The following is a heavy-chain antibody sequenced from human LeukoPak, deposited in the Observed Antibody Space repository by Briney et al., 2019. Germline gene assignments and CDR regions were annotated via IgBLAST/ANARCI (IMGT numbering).Heavy chain of an antibody. Sequence: SETLSLTCTVSGGSMSSYYWTWIRQPPGKGLEWIGYVYYSGSTNYNPSLRSRVTMSVDTSKTQFSLKLSSVTAADTAVYYCARGSRRATFFSYFDYWGQGTLVTVSS. D-gene: IGHD3-3*01. J-gene: IGHJ4*02. CDR1: GGSMSSYY. CDR2: VYYSGST. V-gene: IGHV4-59*01. CDR3: ARGSRRATFFSYFDY.